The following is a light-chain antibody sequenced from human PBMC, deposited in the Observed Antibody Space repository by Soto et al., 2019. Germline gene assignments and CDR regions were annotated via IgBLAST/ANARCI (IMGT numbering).Light chain of an antibody. Sequence: EIVLTQSPGTLSLSPRERATLSCRASQSVSDNYLAWYQHKPCQAPRRLIYGASSRAPGIPDRFSGIGSGTDFTLTIGRLEPEDFAIYYCQQYAASPRTFGQGTQVEVK. V-gene: IGKV3-20*01. CDR3: QQYAASPRT. J-gene: IGKJ1*01. CDR2: GAS. CDR1: QSVSDNY.